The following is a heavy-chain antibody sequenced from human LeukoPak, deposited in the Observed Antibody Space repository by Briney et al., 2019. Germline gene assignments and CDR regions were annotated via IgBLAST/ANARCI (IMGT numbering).Heavy chain of an antibody. CDR2: SSSRGGTI. CDR1: GFTSSDYY. V-gene: IGHV3-11*04. Sequence: GGSLRLSCAASGFTSSDYYMSWIRQAPGKGLEWVSYSSSRGGTIDYAESVKGRFTISRDNAKNSLYLQMNSLSAEDTAVYYCARAQKYSYDAFDIWGQGTMVTVSS. J-gene: IGHJ3*02. D-gene: IGHD4-11*01. CDR3: ARAQKYSYDAFDI.